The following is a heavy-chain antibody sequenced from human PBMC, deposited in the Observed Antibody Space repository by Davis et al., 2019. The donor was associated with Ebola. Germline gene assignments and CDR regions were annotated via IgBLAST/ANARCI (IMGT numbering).Heavy chain of an antibody. CDR3: VRGRAAPPRTYWFEV. CDR2: MNPESGNA. D-gene: IGHD6-25*01. V-gene: IGHV1-8*03. Sequence: ASVKVSCKASGYTFTGYDLHWVRQAAGQGFEWMGWMNPESGNAAYGQKLQGRVTFTRNTSIDTAYMRLSSLRSEDMAVYYCVRGRAAPPRTYWFEVWGQGTLVTVSS. CDR1: GYTFTGYD. J-gene: IGHJ5*02.